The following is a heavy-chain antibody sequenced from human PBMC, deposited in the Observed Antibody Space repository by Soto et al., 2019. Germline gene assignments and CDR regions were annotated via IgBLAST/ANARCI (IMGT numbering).Heavy chain of an antibody. CDR2: IDPKNGGT. V-gene: IGHV1-2*02. J-gene: IGHJ4*02. CDR3: GRDDYGIFPY. D-gene: IGHD3-10*01. CDR1: GYSISAYY. Sequence: QVQLVQSGTEVKKPGASVKVSCQASGYSISAYYIHWVRQAPGQGLEWMGWIDPKNGGTVSAQKFQGRLTMTRDTSISTVYMALSGLTSDDTALYYCGRDDYGIFPYWGQGSLVTVSS.